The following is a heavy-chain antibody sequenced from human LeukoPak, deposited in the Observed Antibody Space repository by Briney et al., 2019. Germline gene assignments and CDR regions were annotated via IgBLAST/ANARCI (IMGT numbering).Heavy chain of an antibody. J-gene: IGHJ3*02. V-gene: IGHV4-34*01. CDR1: GESFSGYY. Sequence: SETLSLTCAVYGESFSGYYWSWLRQPPGKGLEWIGEINHSGSTNYNPSLKSRVTISVDTSKNQFSLKLSSVTAADTAVYYCARVDGVVGTDAFDIWGQGQWSPSPQ. D-gene: IGHD2-8*01. CDR3: ARVDGVVGTDAFDI. CDR2: INHSGST.